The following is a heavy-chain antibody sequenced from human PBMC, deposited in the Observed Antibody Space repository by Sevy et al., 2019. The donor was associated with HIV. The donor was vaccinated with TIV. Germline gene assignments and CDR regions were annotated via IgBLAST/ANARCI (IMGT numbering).Heavy chain of an antibody. V-gene: IGHV4-31*11. J-gene: IGHJ5*02. CDR1: GGSVSSDNYY. D-gene: IGHD2-8*01. CDR2: IYHLGST. Sequence: SETLSLTCAVSGGSVSSDNYYWTWIRQHPGKGLEWIGYIYHLGSTSSNPSLKSRVTISVDTSKNQFSLKLRSVTAADTAVYFCAREAGYCSNGFCYTGWFDPWGQGTLVTVSS. CDR3: AREAGYCSNGFCYTGWFDP.